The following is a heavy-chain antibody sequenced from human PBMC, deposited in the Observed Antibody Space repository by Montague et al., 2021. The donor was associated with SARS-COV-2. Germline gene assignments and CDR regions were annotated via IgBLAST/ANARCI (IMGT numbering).Heavy chain of an antibody. CDR3: ARLGWKDYGGNYFDD. J-gene: IGHJ4*02. V-gene: IGHV4-39*01. D-gene: IGHD4-23*01. CDR2: IYSALYSDA. CDR1: GHAIKSNPYS. Sequence: SETLSLTCSVSGHAIKSNPYSWAWIRQPPGKGLEWVGRIYSALYSDAERWYNPSLKSRVTISVDTSKNQFSLNLTSVAATDTAVCYCARLGWKDYGGNYFDDWGQGTLVTVSS.